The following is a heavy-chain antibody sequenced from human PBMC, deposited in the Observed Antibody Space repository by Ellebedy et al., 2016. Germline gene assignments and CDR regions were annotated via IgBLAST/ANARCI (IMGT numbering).Heavy chain of an antibody. J-gene: IGHJ6*02. CDR3: ARDDSYYDSSGYYYLYYYGMDV. D-gene: IGHD3-22*01. CDR2: ISYDGSNK. Sequence: GGSLRLXXAASGFTFSSYGMHWVRQAPGKGLEWVAVISYDGSNKYYADSVKGRFTISRDNAKNSLYLQMNSLRAEDTAVYYCARDDSYYDSSGYYYLYYYGMDVWGQGTTVTVSS. CDR1: GFTFSSYG. V-gene: IGHV3-30*03.